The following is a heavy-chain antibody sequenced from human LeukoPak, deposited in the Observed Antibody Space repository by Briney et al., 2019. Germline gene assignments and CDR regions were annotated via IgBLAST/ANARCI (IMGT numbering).Heavy chain of an antibody. Sequence: PSETLSLTCTVSGGSISSSSYYWGWIRQPPGKGLEWIGSIYYSGSTYYNPSLKSRVTISVDTSKNQFSLKLSSVTAADTAVYYCARTELEKVYWGQGTLVTVSS. CDR3: ARTELEKVY. V-gene: IGHV4-39*07. J-gene: IGHJ4*02. CDR2: IYYSGST. CDR1: GGSISSSSYY. D-gene: IGHD1-1*01.